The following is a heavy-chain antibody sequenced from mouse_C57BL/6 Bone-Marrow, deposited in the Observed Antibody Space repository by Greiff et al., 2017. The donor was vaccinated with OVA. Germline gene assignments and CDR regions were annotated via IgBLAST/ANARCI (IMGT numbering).Heavy chain of an antibody. V-gene: IGHV14-4*01. D-gene: IGHD3-2*02. Sequence: VQLQQSGAELVRPGASVKLSCTASGFNIKDDYMHWVKQRPEQGLEWIGWLDPENGDTEYASKFQGKATIPADTSSNTAYLQLSSLTSEDAAVYYCTGKLRLSMDYWGQGTSVTVAS. J-gene: IGHJ4*01. CDR2: LDPENGDT. CDR3: TGKLRLSMDY. CDR1: GFNIKDDY.